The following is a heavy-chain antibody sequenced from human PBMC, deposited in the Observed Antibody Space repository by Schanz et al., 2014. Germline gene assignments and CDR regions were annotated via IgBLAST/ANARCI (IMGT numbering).Heavy chain of an antibody. CDR2: LSSDSRHV. J-gene: IGHJ4*02. CDR3: AKSYDTSGYSGFDY. V-gene: IGHV3-21*01. CDR1: GDSISGSY. Sequence: VQLQESGPGLVKPSETLSLTCTVSGDSISGSYWSWIRQPPGKGLEWVSFLSSDSRHVYYVESAKGRFTISRDNGQNSLYLQMNSLRTEDTAVYFCAKSYDTSGYSGFDYWGQGTLVTVSS. D-gene: IGHD3-22*01.